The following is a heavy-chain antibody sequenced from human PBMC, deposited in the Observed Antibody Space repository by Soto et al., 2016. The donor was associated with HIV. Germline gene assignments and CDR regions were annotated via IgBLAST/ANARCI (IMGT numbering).Heavy chain of an antibody. J-gene: IGHJ4*02. CDR1: GSSFSTYW. Sequence: EVQLVESGGGLVQPGGSLRLSCAASGSSFSTYWMHWVRQAPGKGLVWVSRINSDGSSTSYADSVKGRFIISRDNAKNTLYLQMNSLRAEDTAVYYCARGGGGFLEWLLFYFDYWGQGTLVTVSS. V-gene: IGHV3-74*01. D-gene: IGHD3-3*01. CDR2: INSDGSST. CDR3: ARGGGGFLEWLLFYFDY.